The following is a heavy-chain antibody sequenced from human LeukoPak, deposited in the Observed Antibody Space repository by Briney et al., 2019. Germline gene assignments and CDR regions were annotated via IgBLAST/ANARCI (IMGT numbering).Heavy chain of an antibody. Sequence: GGSLRLSCAASGFTFSSYGMHWVRQAPGKGLEWVAVIWYGGSDKYYADSVKGRFTISRDNSKNTLYLQVNSLRAEDTAVYYCATAPSGLGTFPDYWGQGTLVTVSS. J-gene: IGHJ4*02. D-gene: IGHD3-16*01. CDR3: ATAPSGLGTFPDY. V-gene: IGHV3-33*01. CDR1: GFTFSSYG. CDR2: IWYGGSDK.